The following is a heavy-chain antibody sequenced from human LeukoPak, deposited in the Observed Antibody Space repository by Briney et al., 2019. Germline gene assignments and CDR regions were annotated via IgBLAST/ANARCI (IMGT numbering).Heavy chain of an antibody. J-gene: IGHJ5*02. CDR2: ISDSGSRT. CDR1: GFTFSSYA. Sequence: GGSLRLSCAASGFTFSSYAMSWVRQAPGKGLEWVSAISDSGSRTYYADSVKGRFTISRDNSKNTLYLQMNSLRAEDTAVYYCARDFSGNDFWSGYYGNWFDPWGQGTLVTVSS. D-gene: IGHD3-3*01. V-gene: IGHV3-23*01. CDR3: ARDFSGNDFWSGYYGNWFDP.